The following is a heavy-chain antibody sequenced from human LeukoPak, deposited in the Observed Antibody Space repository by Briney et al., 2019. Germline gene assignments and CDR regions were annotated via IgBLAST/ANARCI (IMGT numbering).Heavy chain of an antibody. CDR3: ARDASPFTMVRGVGDYMDA. J-gene: IGHJ6*03. CDR2: IYTSGST. CDR1: GGSISSYY. V-gene: IGHV4-4*07. D-gene: IGHD3-10*01. Sequence: SETLSLTCTVSGGSISSYYWSWIRQPAGKGLEWIGRIYTSGSTNYNPSLKSRVTMSVDTSKNQFSLKLSSVTAADTAVYYCARDASPFTMVRGVGDYMDAWGKGTTVTISS.